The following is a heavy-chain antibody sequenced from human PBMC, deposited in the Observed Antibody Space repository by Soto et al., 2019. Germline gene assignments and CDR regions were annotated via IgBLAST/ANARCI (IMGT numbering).Heavy chain of an antibody. J-gene: IGHJ4*02. D-gene: IGHD1-1*01. V-gene: IGHV4-4*02. CDR2: IFYSGHT. CDR1: GGSSRNNNW. CDR3: AKRATGTYFDY. Sequence: PSETLSVTCAVSGGSSRNNNWWSWIRQPPGKGLEWIGEIFYSGHTHYSPSLKSRVTISRDNSKNTLYLQMNSLRAEDTAVYYCAKRATGTYFDYWGQGTLVTVS.